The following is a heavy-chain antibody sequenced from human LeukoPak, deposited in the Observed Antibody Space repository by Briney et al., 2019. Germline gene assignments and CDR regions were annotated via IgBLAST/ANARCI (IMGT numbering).Heavy chain of an antibody. D-gene: IGHD6-25*01. CDR1: GGSISSGGYS. J-gene: IGHJ5*02. V-gene: IGHV4-30-2*01. Sequence: PSETLSLTCAVSGGSISSGGYSWSWIRQPPGKGLEWIGYIYHSGSTYYNPPLKSRVTISVDRSKNQFSLKLSSVTAADTAVYYCARGQRAARGWFDPWGQGTLVTVSS. CDR3: ARGQRAARGWFDP. CDR2: IYHSGST.